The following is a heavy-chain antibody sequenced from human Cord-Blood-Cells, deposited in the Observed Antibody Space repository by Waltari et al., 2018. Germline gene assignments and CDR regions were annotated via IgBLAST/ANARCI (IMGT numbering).Heavy chain of an antibody. CDR3: AKDIQSGSFDY. V-gene: IGHV3-30*18. D-gene: IGHD3-10*01. CDR1: GFTFSSYG. Sequence: QVQLVESGGGVVQPGRSLRLSCAASGFTFSSYGMHWVRQAPGKGLEWVAVISYDGSNKYYADSVKGRFTISRDNSKNTLYLQMNSLRAEDTAVYYCAKDIQSGSFDYWGQGTLVTVSS. CDR2: ISYDGSNK. J-gene: IGHJ4*02.